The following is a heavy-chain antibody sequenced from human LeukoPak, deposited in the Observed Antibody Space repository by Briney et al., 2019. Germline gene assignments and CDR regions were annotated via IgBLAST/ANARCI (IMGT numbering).Heavy chain of an antibody. CDR3: ARELNAVHQIQRLRKCAFDI. D-gene: IGHD1-1*01. J-gene: IGHJ3*02. V-gene: IGHV1-2*02. CDR1: GYTFTGYY. Sequence: GASVKVSCKASGYTFTGYYMHWVRQAPGQGLEWMGWVNPNSGGTNYAQKFQGRVTMTRDTSISTAYMELSRLRSDDTAVYYCARELNAVHQIQRLRKCAFDIWGQGTMVTVSS. CDR2: VNPNSGGT.